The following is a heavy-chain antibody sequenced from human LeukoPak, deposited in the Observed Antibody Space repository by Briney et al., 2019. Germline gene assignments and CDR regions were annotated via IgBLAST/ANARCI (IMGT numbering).Heavy chain of an antibody. V-gene: IGHV3-7*03. J-gene: IGHJ4*02. CDR1: GFTFSSYW. CDR3: ARDLYGSGSYSHFDY. D-gene: IGHD3-10*01. CDR2: IKQDGSEK. Sequence: GGSLRLSCPTSGFTFSSYWMSWVRQAPGKGLEWVANIKQDGSEKYYVDSVKGRFTISRDNAKNSLYLQMNSLRAEDTAVYYCARDLYGSGSYSHFDYWGQGTLVTVSS.